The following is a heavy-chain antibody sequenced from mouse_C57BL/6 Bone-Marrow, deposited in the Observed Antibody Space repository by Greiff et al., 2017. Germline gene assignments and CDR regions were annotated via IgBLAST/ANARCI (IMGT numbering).Heavy chain of an antibody. CDR2: ISPSSGGT. J-gene: IGHJ2*01. D-gene: IGHD2-5*01. CDR1: GYAFTNYL. V-gene: IGHV1-54*01. Sequence: VKLQQSGAELVRPGTSVKVSCKASGYAFTNYLIEWVKQRPGQGLEWIGVISPSSGGTNYNEKFKGKATLTADKSSSTAYMQLSSLTSDESAFYCCGRRYSNLYYWGQGTTLTVSS. CDR3: GRRYSNLYY.